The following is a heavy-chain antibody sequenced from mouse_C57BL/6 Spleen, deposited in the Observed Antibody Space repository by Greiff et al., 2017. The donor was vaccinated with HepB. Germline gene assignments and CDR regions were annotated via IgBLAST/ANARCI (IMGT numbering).Heavy chain of an antibody. J-gene: IGHJ1*03. CDR3: ARDSYYSNYVGYFDV. D-gene: IGHD2-5*01. CDR1: GFTFSDFY. Sequence: EVMLVESGGGLVQSGRSLRLSCATSGFTFSDFYMEWVRHAPGKGLEWIAASRNKANDYTTEYSASVKGRFIVSRDTSQSILYLQMNALRSEDTAIYYCARDSYYSNYVGYFDVWGTGTTVTVSS. CDR2: SRNKANDYTT. V-gene: IGHV7-1*01.